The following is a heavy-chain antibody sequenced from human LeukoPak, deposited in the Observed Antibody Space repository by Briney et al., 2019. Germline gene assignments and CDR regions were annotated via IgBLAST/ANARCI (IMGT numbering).Heavy chain of an antibody. V-gene: IGHV1-2*02. CDR1: GYTFTGYY. Sequence: GASVKVSCKASGYTFTGYYMHWVRQAPGQGLEWMGWINPNSGGTNYAQKFQGRVTMTRDTSISTAYMELSRLRSDDTAVYYCAIDCSSTSCYVGYWGQGTLVTVSS. J-gene: IGHJ4*02. CDR3: AIDCSSTSCYVGY. D-gene: IGHD2-2*01. CDR2: INPNSGGT.